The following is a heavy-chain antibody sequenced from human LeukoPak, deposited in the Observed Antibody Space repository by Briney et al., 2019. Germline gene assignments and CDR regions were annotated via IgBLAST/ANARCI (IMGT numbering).Heavy chain of an antibody. CDR1: GFTFSDYY. D-gene: IGHD6-13*01. CDR2: ISSSGSTI. V-gene: IGHV3-11*04. J-gene: IGHJ4*02. CDR3: ARARLTSSWYRPYFDY. Sequence: GGSLRLSCAASGFTFSDYYMSWIRQAPGKGLEWVSYISSSGSTIYYADSVKGRFTISRDNSKNTLYLQMNSLRAEDTAVYYCARARLTSSWYRPYFDYWGQGTLVTVSS.